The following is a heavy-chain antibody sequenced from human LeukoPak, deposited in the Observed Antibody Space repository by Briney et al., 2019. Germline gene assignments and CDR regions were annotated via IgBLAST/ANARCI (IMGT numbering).Heavy chain of an antibody. V-gene: IGHV4-34*01. CDR2: INHSGST. CDR3: ARGRLRYFDWLSTGGRYYFDY. Sequence: SVTLSLTCAVYGGSFSGYYWSWIRQPPGKGLEWIGEINHSGSTNYNPSLKSRVTISVDTSKNQFSLTLSSVTAADTAVYYCARGRLRYFDWLSTGGRYYFDYWGQGTLVTVSS. CDR1: GGSFSGYY. D-gene: IGHD3-9*01. J-gene: IGHJ4*02.